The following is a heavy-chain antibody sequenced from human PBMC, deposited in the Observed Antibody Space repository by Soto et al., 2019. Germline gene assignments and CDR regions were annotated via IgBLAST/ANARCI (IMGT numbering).Heavy chain of an antibody. CDR1: GYTFTSYY. CDR2: INPSGGST. V-gene: IGHV1-46*01. J-gene: IGHJ4*02. Sequence: ASVKVSCKASGYTFTSYYMHWVRQAPGQGXEWMGIINPSGGSTSYAQKFQGRVTMTRDTSTSTVYMELSSLRSEDTAVYYCARGGYCSSTSCYTRAPTSGYWGQGTLVTVSS. CDR3: ARGGYCSSTSCYTRAPTSGY. D-gene: IGHD2-2*02.